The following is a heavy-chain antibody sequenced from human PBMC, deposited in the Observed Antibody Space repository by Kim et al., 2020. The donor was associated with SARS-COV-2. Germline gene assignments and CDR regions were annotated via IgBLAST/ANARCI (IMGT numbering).Heavy chain of an antibody. J-gene: IGHJ6*02. D-gene: IGHD1-26*01. CDR1: GFTFSSYS. CDR2: ISSSSSYI. CDR3: AGRERGYYYYGMDV. Sequence: GGSLRLSCAASGFTFSSYSMNWVRQAPGKGLEWVSSISSSSSYIYYADSVKGRFTISRDNAKNSLYLQMNSLRAEDTAVYYCAGRERGYYYYGMDVWGQGTTVTVSS. V-gene: IGHV3-21*04.